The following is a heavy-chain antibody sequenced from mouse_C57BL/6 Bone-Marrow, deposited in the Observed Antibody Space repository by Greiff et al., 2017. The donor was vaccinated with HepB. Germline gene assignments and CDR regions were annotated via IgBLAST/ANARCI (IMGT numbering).Heavy chain of an antibody. CDR2: IYPRSGNT. V-gene: IGHV1-81*01. CDR3: ARRETTVVAKDYFDY. Sequence: VQLQQSGAELARPGASVKLSCKASGYTFTSYGISWVKQRTGQGLEWIGEIYPRSGNTYYNEKFKGKATLTADKSSSTAYMELRSLTSEDSAVYFCARRETTVVAKDYFDYWGQGTTLTVSS. J-gene: IGHJ2*01. CDR1: GYTFTSYG. D-gene: IGHD1-1*01.